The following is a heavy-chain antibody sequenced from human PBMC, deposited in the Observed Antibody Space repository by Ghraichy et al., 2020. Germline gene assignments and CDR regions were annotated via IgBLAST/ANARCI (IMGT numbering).Heavy chain of an antibody. Sequence: ASVKVSCKASGYTFTSYYMHWVRQAPGQGLEWMGIINPSGGSTSYAQKFQGRVTMTRDTSTSTVYMELSSLRSEDTAVYYCARDITSALSPLSVRWFDPWGQGTLVTVSS. CDR2: INPSGGST. D-gene: IGHD3-10*01. CDR1: GYTFTSYY. J-gene: IGHJ5*02. CDR3: ARDITSALSPLSVRWFDP. V-gene: IGHV1-46*01.